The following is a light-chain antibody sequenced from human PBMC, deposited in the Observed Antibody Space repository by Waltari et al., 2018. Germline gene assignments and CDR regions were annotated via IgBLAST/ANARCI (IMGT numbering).Light chain of an antibody. CDR2: GPF. J-gene: IGKJ4*01. CDR3: LQYQAYPLT. CDR1: QDLTKY. Sequence: DTQMTQSPSSLSASVGDIVTITCRASQDLTKYLPWFQQKQGRAPKSLIYGPFILHSGVSSNFSGSGSGTDFPLTISCLQPEDFGTYYCLQYQAYPLTVGGGTKVDIK. V-gene: IGKV1-16*02.